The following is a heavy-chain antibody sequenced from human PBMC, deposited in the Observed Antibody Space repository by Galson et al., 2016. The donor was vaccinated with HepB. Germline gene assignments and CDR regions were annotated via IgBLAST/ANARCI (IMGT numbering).Heavy chain of an antibody. V-gene: IGHV3-15*01. Sequence: SLRLSCAASGFTFTDVWMTWVRQAPGKGLEWVGRIKNNYEGGTTDFAAPVKGRFTISRDDSTEMLYLHLNGLKTEDTAVYYCATDDFWSGYPSVYWGQGTLVAVSS. CDR1: GFTFTDVW. CDR2: IKNNYEGGTT. J-gene: IGHJ4*02. D-gene: IGHD3-3*01. CDR3: ATDDFWSGYPSVY.